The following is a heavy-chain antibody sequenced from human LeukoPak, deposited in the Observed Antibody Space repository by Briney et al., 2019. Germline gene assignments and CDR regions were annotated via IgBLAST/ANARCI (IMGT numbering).Heavy chain of an antibody. Sequence: GGSLRLSCAASGFTFSSYSMNWDRQAAGKGLEWVANIKEEGREKNYVDSVKGRFTISRDNAEKSLYLQMNSLRAEDTAVYYCARDEIGGSFEYWGQGTQVTVSS. CDR1: GFTFSSYS. V-gene: IGHV3-7*01. J-gene: IGHJ4*02. CDR3: ARDEIGGSFEY. D-gene: IGHD1-26*01. CDR2: IKEEGREK.